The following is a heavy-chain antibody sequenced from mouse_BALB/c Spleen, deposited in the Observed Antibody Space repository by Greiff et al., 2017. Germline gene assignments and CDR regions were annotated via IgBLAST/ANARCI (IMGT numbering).Heavy chain of an antibody. CDR1: GFTFSSFG. V-gene: IGHV5-17*02. CDR3: ARGEGNYGFYYAMDY. D-gene: IGHD2-1*01. CDR2: ISSGSSTI. Sequence: EVHLVESGGGLVQPGGSRKLSCAASGFTFSSFGMHWVRQAPEKGLEWVAYISSGSSTIYYADTVKGRFTISRDNPKNTLFLQMTSLRSEDTAMYYCARGEGNYGFYYAMDYWGQGTSVTVSS. J-gene: IGHJ4*01.